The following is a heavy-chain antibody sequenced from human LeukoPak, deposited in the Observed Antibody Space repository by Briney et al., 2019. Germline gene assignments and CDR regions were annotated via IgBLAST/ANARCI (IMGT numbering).Heavy chain of an antibody. V-gene: IGHV1-46*01. J-gene: IGHJ4*02. CDR3: ARPQGSSSWYDY. Sequence: ASVKVSCKASGYTFTKHYIHWVRQAPGQGLEWMGLLDPSAGSTDYAQTFQGRVTMTRDTSTSTVYLQWSSLKASDTAMYYCARPQGSSSWYDYWGQGTLVTVSS. CDR2: LDPSAGST. CDR1: GYTFTKHY. D-gene: IGHD6-13*01.